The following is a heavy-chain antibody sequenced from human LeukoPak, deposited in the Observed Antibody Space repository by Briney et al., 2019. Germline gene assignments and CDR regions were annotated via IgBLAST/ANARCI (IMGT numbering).Heavy chain of an antibody. V-gene: IGHV1-46*01. D-gene: IGHD3-22*01. CDR3: ARAQGYYDSSGYFLRY. CDR1: GYTFTSYY. J-gene: IGHJ4*02. Sequence: ASVKVSCKASGYTFTSYYMHWVRQAPGQGLEWMGIINPSGGSTSYAQKFQGRVTMTRDTSTSTVYMELSSLRSEDTAVYYCARAQGYYDSSGYFLRYWGQGTLVTVSS. CDR2: INPSGGST.